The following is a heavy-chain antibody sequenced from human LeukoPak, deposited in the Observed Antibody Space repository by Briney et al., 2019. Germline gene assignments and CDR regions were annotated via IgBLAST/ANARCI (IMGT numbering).Heavy chain of an antibody. D-gene: IGHD3-22*01. V-gene: IGHV4-39*01. J-gene: IGHJ3*01. CDR3: ARTSAYSVYDAFDL. CDR2: VYYSGST. CDR1: GGSISSSGDY. Sequence: SETLSLTCTVSGGSISSSGDYWGWIRQSPGKGLEWIGSVYYSGSTYYNPSLKSRVTISVDTSKNQFSLKLTSMTAADTAMYYCARTSAYSVYDAFDLWGQGTMVTVSS.